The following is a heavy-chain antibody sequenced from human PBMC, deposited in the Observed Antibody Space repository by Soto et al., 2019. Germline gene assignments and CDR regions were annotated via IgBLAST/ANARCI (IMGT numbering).Heavy chain of an antibody. Sequence: ASVKVSCTASRYTFTSYYIHWGRQAPEQGLEWMGIINPSGGSTSYAQKFQGRVTMTRDTSTSTVYMELSSLRSEDTDVYYCERAEDCSSTSCYGDYYYYGMDVWGQGTTVTVSS. J-gene: IGHJ6*02. V-gene: IGHV1-46*01. CDR3: ERAEDCSSTSCYGDYYYYGMDV. CDR1: RYTFTSYY. D-gene: IGHD2-2*01. CDR2: INPSGGST.